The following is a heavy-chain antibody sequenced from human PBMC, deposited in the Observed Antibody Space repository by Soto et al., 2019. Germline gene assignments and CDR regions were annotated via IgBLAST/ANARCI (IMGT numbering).Heavy chain of an antibody. CDR2: ISSTYEI. CDR1: GFTFSSND. CDR3: ARDRDWAFDY. J-gene: IGHJ4*02. Sequence: GGSLRLSSTVAGFTFSSNDVNWVRQAPGKGLEWISYISSTYEIWYADSVKGRFTISRDNGRNSLFLQMSSLRDEDTAVYYCARDRDWAFDYWGLGPLVTVSS. V-gene: IGHV3-48*02. D-gene: IGHD2-21*02.